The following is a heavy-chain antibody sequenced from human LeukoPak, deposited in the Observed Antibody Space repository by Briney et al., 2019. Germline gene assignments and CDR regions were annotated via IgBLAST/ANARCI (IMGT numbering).Heavy chain of an antibody. V-gene: IGHV4-34*01. D-gene: IGHD3-10*01. J-gene: IGHJ5*02. Sequence: SETLSLTCAVYGGSFSGYYWSWIRQPPGKGQEWIGEINHSGSTNYNPSLKSRVTISVDTSKNQFSLKLSSVTAADTAVYYCARRIGGGSGGPPWFDPWGQGTLVTVSS. CDR2: INHSGST. CDR1: GGSFSGYY. CDR3: ARRIGGGSGGPPWFDP.